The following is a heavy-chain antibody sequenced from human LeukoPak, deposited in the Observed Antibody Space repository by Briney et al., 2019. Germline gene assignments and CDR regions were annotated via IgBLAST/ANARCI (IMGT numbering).Heavy chain of an antibody. CDR3: ALRVRRFGELWFHTFDY. D-gene: IGHD3-10*01. CDR1: GGTFSSYA. Sequence: ASVKVSCKASGGTFSSYAISWVRQAPGQGPEWMGGIIPIFGTANYAQKFQGRVTITADKSTSTAYMELSSLRSEDTAVYYSALRVRRFGELWFHTFDYWGQGTLVTVSS. J-gene: IGHJ4*02. V-gene: IGHV1-69*06. CDR2: IIPIFGTA.